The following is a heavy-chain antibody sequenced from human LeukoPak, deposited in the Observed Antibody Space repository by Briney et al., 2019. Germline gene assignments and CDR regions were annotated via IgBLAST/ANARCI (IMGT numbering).Heavy chain of an antibody. CDR2: IYGSGDTT. CDR1: GFTFSSYA. D-gene: IGHD5-24*01. J-gene: IGHJ6*03. CDR3: AKMAGMTRQVYYMDV. Sequence: QAGGSLRLSCAASGFTFSSYAMSWDRQAPGKGLEWVSAIYGSGDTTYYADSVKGRFTVSRDNSKNTLYLQMDGLRAEDTAVYYCAKMAGMTRQVYYMDVWGKGATVTVSS. V-gene: IGHV3-23*01.